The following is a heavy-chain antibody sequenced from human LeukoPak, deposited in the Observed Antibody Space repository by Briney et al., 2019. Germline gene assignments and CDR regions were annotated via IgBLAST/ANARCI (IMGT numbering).Heavy chain of an antibody. J-gene: IGHJ4*02. Sequence: ASVKVSCKASGYTFTSYYMHWVRQAPGQGLEWMGIINPSGGSTSYAQKFQGSVTLTRDTSTSTVYMELSSLRSEDTAVYYCARATLYDYYFNYWGQGTLVTVSS. CDR3: ARATLYDYYFNY. CDR2: INPSGGST. D-gene: IGHD5/OR15-5a*01. V-gene: IGHV1-46*01. CDR1: GYTFTSYY.